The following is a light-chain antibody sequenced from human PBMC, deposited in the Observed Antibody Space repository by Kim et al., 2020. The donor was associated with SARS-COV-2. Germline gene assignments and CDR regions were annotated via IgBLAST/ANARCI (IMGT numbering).Light chain of an antibody. J-gene: IGLJ3*02. CDR2: VKN. CDR3: NSRDSSGNHQV. V-gene: IGLV3-19*01. CDR1: SLRSYY. Sequence: ALGQTVGNTCEGVSLRSYYASWYKQKPGPAPVLVIYVKNNRPAGMPDRFSGASSGNTASLTITGAQTEDEADYYCNSRDSSGNHQVFGGGTQLTVL.